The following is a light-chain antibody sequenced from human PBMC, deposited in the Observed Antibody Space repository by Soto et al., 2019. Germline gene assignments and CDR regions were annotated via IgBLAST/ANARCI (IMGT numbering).Light chain of an antibody. V-gene: IGKV3-20*01. J-gene: IGKJ1*01. CDR1: QSASSNY. CDR3: QQYDTSPRT. Sequence: EVMLTQSPGTLSLSPGERATLSCRASQSASSNYLAWYQQKSGQAPRLLIYGASNRATGIPDRFSGSGSGTDFTLTIRILEPEDFAVYYCQQYDTSPRTFGQGTKVEFK. CDR2: GAS.